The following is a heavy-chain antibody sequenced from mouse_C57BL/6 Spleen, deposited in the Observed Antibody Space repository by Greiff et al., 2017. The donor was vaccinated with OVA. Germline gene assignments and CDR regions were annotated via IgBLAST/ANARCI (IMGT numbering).Heavy chain of an antibody. CDR1: GFSLSTSGMG. CDR3: ARSAPVYYYGSIYFDY. V-gene: IGHV8-12*01. D-gene: IGHD1-1*01. J-gene: IGHJ2*01. CDR2: IYWDDDK. Sequence: QVTLKESGPGILQSSQTLSLTCSFSGFSLSTSGMGVSWIRQPSGKGLEWLAHIYWDDDKRYNPSLKSRLTISKDTSRHQVFLKITSVDTADTATYYCARSAPVYYYGSIYFDYWGQGTTLTVSS.